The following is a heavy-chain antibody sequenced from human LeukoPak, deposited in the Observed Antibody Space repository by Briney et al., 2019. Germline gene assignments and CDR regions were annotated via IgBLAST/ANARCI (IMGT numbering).Heavy chain of an antibody. J-gene: IGHJ4*02. CDR3: ARGGQLGSLDY. Sequence: GGSLRLSYAASGSNFSSHWMTWVRQAPGKGLEWLANIKQDGSEKYYVDSVKGRFTISRDNTKSSLILQMNGLRADDTALYYCARGGQLGSLDYWGQGTLVTVSS. D-gene: IGHD6-13*01. CDR1: GSNFSSHW. CDR2: IKQDGSEK. V-gene: IGHV3-7*01.